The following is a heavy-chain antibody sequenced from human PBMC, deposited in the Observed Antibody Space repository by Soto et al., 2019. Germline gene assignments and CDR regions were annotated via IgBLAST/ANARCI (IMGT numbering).Heavy chain of an antibody. CDR2: IYYTGTT. D-gene: IGHD3-9*01. CDR3: ARHRGYDDLLPRHYKEVKVDS. CDR1: GGSISSSSYY. V-gene: IGHV4-39*01. Sequence: APETLSLTCTVSGGSISSSSYYWGWIRQPPGKGLEWIGSIYYTGTTYYNPSLKSRVTISVDTSTNQSSLKLSSVTAADTTVYYCARHRGYDDLLPRHYKEVKVDSRGKGSLVT. J-gene: IGHJ4*02.